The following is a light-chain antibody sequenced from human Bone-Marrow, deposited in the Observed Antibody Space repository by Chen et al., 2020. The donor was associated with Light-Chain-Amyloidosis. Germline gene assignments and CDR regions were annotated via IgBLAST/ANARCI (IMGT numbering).Light chain of an antibody. Sequence: SYVLTLPSSVSLAPGLTATLACGGNNSGSTSVHWYQQTPGQAPVLVVYDDSDRPSGIPERLSGSNSGNTATLTISRVEAGDEADYYCQVWDRSSDRPVFGGGTKLTVL. J-gene: IGLJ3*02. V-gene: IGLV3-21*02. CDR3: QVWDRSSDRPV. CDR1: NSGSTS. CDR2: DDS.